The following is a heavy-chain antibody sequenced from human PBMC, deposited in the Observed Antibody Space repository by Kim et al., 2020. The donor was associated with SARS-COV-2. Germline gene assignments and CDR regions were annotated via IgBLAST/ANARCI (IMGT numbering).Heavy chain of an antibody. J-gene: IGHJ4*02. CDR1: GFTFNDSY. V-gene: IGHV3-11*05. Sequence: GGSLRLSCAASGFTFNDSYMSWIRQAPGKGLEWVSYISSSTGYTNYADSVKGRFTISRDNAKNSLYLQMNSLRAEDTAVYYCARGGGLSGFLDSWGQGT. D-gene: IGHD3-10*01. CDR2: ISSSTGYT. CDR3: ARGGGLSGFLDS.